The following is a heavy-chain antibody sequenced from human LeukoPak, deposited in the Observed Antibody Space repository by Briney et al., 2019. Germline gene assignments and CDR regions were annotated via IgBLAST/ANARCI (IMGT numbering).Heavy chain of an antibody. CDR2: ISGSGDAT. D-gene: IGHD2-2*01. CDR1: EFTFSSRA. V-gene: IGHV3-23*01. CDR3: AKVGYCSSIGCYDAFDI. Sequence: GGSLRLSCEVSEFTFSSRAMSWVRQAPGKGLEWVSSISGSGDATSYADSVKGRFSISRDNFKNTLSPQMSSLRAEDTAVYYCAKVGYCSSIGCYDAFDIWGQGTMVTVSS. J-gene: IGHJ3*02.